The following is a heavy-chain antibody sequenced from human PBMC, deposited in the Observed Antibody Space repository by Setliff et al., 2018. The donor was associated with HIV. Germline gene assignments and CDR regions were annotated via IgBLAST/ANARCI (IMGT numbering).Heavy chain of an antibody. J-gene: IGHJ5*02. CDR2: IHYRGNT. CDR1: GGSISGYY. Sequence: LSLTCTVSGGSISGYYWTWIRQPPFKGLEWIGYIHYRGNTDYNPSLKSRVTISADMSKNQFSLNLNSVTAADTAVYYCVKHVDSDFSGDPDWFDPWGQGIPVTVSS. V-gene: IGHV4-59*08. D-gene: IGHD2-15*01. CDR3: VKHVDSDFSGDPDWFDP.